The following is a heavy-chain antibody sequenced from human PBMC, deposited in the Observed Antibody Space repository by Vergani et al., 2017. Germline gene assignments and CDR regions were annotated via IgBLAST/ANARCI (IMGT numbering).Heavy chain of an antibody. CDR2: ISGSGGST. V-gene: IGHV3-23*01. J-gene: IGHJ6*02. Sequence: EVQLLESGGDLVQPGGSLRLSCAASGFTFNHYAMNWVRQAPGKGLEWVSGISGSGGSTYYAGSVKGRFTISRDSSKNTLYLQMNSLSAGDTAVYYCAKATPRNSGYDYLYYYHAMDVWCQGTTVTVSS. D-gene: IGHD5-12*01. CDR1: GFTFNHYA. CDR3: AKATPRNSGYDYLYYYHAMDV.